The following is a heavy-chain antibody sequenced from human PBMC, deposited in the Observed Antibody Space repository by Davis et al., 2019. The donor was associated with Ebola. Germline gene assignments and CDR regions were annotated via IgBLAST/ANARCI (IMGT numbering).Heavy chain of an antibody. V-gene: IGHV3-30*02. CDR3: AKVAWELLHDPIFDY. CDR2: IRYDGRNK. CDR1: GFTFSSHG. D-gene: IGHD1-26*01. J-gene: IGHJ4*02. Sequence: PGGSLRLSCAASGFTFSSHGMHWVRQAPGKGLEWVAFIRYDGRNKYYADSVKGRFTISRDNSKNTLYLQMNSLRAEDTAVYYCAKVAWELLHDPIFDYWGQGTLVAVSS.